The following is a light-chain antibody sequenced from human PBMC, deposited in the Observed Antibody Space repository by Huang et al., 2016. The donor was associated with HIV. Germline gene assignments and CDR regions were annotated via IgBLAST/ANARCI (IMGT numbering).Light chain of an antibody. CDR3: HHSSGLPRT. J-gene: IGKJ1*01. CDR1: QSIDSN. Sequence: EIVLTQSPDFQSVTPKEKVTITCWASQSIDSNLHWYQQKPGQSPKLLIKYASQPFSGAPSRFSGSGSGTDFTLTINNLEPEDAATYYCHHSSGLPRTFGQGTKVEIK. V-gene: IGKV6-21*01. CDR2: YAS.